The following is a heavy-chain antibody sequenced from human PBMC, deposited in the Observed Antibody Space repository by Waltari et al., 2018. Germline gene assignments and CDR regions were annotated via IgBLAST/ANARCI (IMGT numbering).Heavy chain of an antibody. CDR2: IRNKPNNFAT. J-gene: IGHJ6*02. D-gene: IGHD1-26*01. CDR3: TRVDLVGDPTLGNFYYYGMDV. Sequence: EVQLVESGGGLVQPGGSMKLSCAASGFTFVASTVHWVRQASGKGLEWVGRIRNKPNNFATADDASVKGRFIISRDDSKNTAYLQMNSLKTEDTAVYYCTRVDLVGDPTLGNFYYYGMDVWGQGTTVTVSS. CDR1: GFTFVAST. V-gene: IGHV3-73*01.